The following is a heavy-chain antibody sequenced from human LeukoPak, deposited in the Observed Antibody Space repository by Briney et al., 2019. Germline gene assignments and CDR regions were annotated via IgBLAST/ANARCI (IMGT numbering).Heavy chain of an antibody. CDR3: ARRANYDYYYRGLDV. V-gene: IGHV5-51*01. Sequence: GESPKISCKGSGYSFTTYWIGWVRQMPGKGLEWMGLIYPGDSDTRYSPSFQGQVTISADKSISTAYLQWSSLKASDTAIYYCARRANYDYYYRGLDVWGQGTTVIVSS. CDR1: GYSFTTYW. J-gene: IGHJ6*02. D-gene: IGHD3-16*01. CDR2: IYPGDSDT.